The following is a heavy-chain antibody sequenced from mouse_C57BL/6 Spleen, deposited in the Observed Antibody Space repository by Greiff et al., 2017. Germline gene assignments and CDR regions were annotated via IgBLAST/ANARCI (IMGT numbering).Heavy chain of an antibody. D-gene: IGHD1-1*01. V-gene: IGHV5-9-1*02. Sequence: EVHLVESGEGLVKPGGSLKLSCAASGFTFSSYAMSWVRQTPEKRLEWVAYISSGGDYIYYADTVKGRFTISRDNARNTLYLQMSSLKSEDTAMYYCTRDRDCGSRGYFGCWGQGTTLTVSS. CDR3: TRDRDCGSRGYFGC. CDR1: GFTFSSYA. CDR2: ISSGGDYI. J-gene: IGHJ2*01.